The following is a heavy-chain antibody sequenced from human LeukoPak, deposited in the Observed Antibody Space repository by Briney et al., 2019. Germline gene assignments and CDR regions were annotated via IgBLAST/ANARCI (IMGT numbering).Heavy chain of an antibody. J-gene: IGHJ4*02. D-gene: IGHD1-26*01. CDR3: TRGGGSYYSPIDY. Sequence: PSETPSLTCTVSGGSISSYYWSWIRQPPGKGLEWIGYIYYSGSTNYNPSLKSRVTISVDTSKNQFSLKLSSVTAADTAVYYCTRGGGSYYSPIDYWGQGTLVTVSS. CDR2: IYYSGST. CDR1: GGSISSYY. V-gene: IGHV4-59*01.